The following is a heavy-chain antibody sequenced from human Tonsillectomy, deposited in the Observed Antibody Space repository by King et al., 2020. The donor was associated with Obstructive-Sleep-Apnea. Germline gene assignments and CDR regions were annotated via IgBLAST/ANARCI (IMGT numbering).Heavy chain of an antibody. Sequence: TLKESGPTLVKPTQTLTLTCTFSGFSFSTSAVGVGWIRQPPGKALEWLALIYWDDDKRYSPSLRSRLTITKDTSRNQVVLTMTNVDPVDTATYYCVNSDRILFDYWGQGTLLTVSS. J-gene: IGHJ4*02. CDR3: VNSDRILFDY. V-gene: IGHV2-5*02. CDR2: IYWDDDK. D-gene: IGHD2-15*01. CDR1: GFSFSTSAVG.